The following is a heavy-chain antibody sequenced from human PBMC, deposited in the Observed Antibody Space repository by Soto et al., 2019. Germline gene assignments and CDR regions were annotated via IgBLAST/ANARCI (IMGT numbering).Heavy chain of an antibody. V-gene: IGHV3-30*18. CDR3: LKDSIPTGKYFSGGSCPSPENYYYMDV. Sequence: GGSLRLSCAASGFTFSSYGMHWVRQAPGKGLEWVAVISYDGSNKYYADSVKGRFTMSRDNSKNTLYLQMNSLRAEDTDVSYCLKDSIPTGKYFSGGSCPSPENYYYMDVWGKGTTVTVSS. D-gene: IGHD2-15*01. CDR2: ISYDGSNK. J-gene: IGHJ6*03. CDR1: GFTFSSYG.